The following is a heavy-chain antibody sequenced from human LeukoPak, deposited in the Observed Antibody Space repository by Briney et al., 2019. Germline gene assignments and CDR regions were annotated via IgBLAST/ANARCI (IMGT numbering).Heavy chain of an antibody. CDR2: IYYSGST. D-gene: IGHD6-13*01. CDR1: GGSISSSSYY. CDR3: ARHSGDSSPPNRYFDY. Sequence: SETLSLTCTVSGGSISSSSYYWGWIRQPPGKGLEWIGSIYYSGSTYYNPSLKSRVTISVDTSKNQFSLKLSSVTAADTAVYYCARHSGDSSPPNRYFDYWGQGTLVTVSS. J-gene: IGHJ4*02. V-gene: IGHV4-39*01.